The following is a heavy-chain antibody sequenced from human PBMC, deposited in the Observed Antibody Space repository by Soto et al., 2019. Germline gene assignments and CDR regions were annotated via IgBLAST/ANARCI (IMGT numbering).Heavy chain of an antibody. V-gene: IGHV4-39*01. CDR2: IYYSGNT. J-gene: IGHJ4*02. CDR3: ARGGSSSYRPPLNG. D-gene: IGHD6-6*01. Sequence: SETLSLTCTVSGGSISSNCFYWGWIRQPPGKGLDWIGNIYYSGNTYQKSSLKSRVTISVDTSKNQFSLKLSSVTAADTAVYYCARGGSSSYRPPLNGWGQGTLVTVSS. CDR1: GGSISSNCFY.